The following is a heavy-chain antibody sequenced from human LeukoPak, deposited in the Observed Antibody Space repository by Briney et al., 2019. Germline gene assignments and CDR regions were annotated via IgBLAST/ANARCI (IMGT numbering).Heavy chain of an antibody. CDR3: AGIRGTLFYFDY. CDR1: GYSISSGYY. Sequence: SETLSLTCAVSGYSISSGYYWGWIRQPPGKGLEWIGSIYHSGSTYYNPSLKSRVTISVDTSKNQFSLKLSSVTAADTAVYYCAGIRGTLFYFDYWGQGTLVTVSS. J-gene: IGHJ4*02. CDR2: IYHSGST. V-gene: IGHV4-38-2*01. D-gene: IGHD3-16*01.